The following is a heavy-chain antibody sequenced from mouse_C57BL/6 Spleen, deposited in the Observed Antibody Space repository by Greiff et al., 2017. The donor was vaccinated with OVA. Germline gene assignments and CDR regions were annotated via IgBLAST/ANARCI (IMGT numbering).Heavy chain of an antibody. J-gene: IGHJ2*01. Sequence: QVQLQQSGAELVRPGTSVKLSCKASGYTFTSYWMHWVKQRPGQGLEWIGVIDPSDSYTNYNQKFKGKATLTVDTSSSTAYMQLSSLTSEDSAVYYCARSYYYGSSYFDYWGQGTTLTVSS. V-gene: IGHV1-59*01. CDR1: GYTFTSYW. D-gene: IGHD1-1*01. CDR2: IDPSDSYT. CDR3: ARSYYYGSSYFDY.